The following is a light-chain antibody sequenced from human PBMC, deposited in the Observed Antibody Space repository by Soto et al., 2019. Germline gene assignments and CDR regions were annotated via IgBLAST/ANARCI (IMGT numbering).Light chain of an antibody. Sequence: QSVLAQPASVSGSPGQSITISCSGTSSDIGSYNQVAWYQQFPGKSPKLMIYAVSDRPPGVSDRFSGSKSGITASLTISGLQNEDEADYYCISYKSSSPYVFGTGTKVTV. CDR2: AVS. J-gene: IGLJ1*01. CDR1: SSDIGSYNQ. V-gene: IGLV2-14*03. CDR3: ISYKSSSPYV.